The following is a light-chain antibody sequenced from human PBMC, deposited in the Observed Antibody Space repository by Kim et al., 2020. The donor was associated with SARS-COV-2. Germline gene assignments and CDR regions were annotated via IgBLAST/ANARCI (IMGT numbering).Light chain of an antibody. CDR2: AAS. J-gene: IGKJ2*01. V-gene: IGKV1-39*01. CDR1: QTISIY. CDR3: QQTYSTPPDT. Sequence: DIQMTQSPSSLSASVGDRVTITCRASQTISIYLNWYQQKPGKAPKLLIYAASSLQSGVPSRFSGSGSGTDFTLTVSSLQPEDFATYYCQQTYSTPPDTFGQGTKLEI.